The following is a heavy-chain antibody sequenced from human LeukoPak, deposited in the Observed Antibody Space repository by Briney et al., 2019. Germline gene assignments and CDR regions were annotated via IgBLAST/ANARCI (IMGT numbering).Heavy chain of an antibody. Sequence: GGSLRLSCAASGFTFNSYSMCWVRQAPGKGLEWLSLISSRGDTYYADSVKGRFTISRDDSKNTLFLQMSALRDEDTAIYYCARDLGSGWYFNHWGQGTLVTVSS. CDR1: GFTFNSYS. D-gene: IGHD6-19*01. CDR3: ARDLGSGWYFNH. V-gene: IGHV3-53*01. J-gene: IGHJ4*02. CDR2: ISSRGDT.